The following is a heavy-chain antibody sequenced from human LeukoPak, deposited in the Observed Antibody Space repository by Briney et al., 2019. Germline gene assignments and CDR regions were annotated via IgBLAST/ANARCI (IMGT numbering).Heavy chain of an antibody. D-gene: IGHD6-19*01. J-gene: IGHJ4*02. CDR1: GFTVSSNY. Sequence: GGSLRLSCAASGFTVSSNYMSWVRQAPGKGLEWVSVLYGGGDTNYADSVKGRFTISRDNSKNTLYLQMNSLRAEDTAVYYCARSRDYSSGWYVFDYWGQGTLVTVSS. V-gene: IGHV3-53*01. CDR3: ARSRDYSSGWYVFDY. CDR2: LYGGGDT.